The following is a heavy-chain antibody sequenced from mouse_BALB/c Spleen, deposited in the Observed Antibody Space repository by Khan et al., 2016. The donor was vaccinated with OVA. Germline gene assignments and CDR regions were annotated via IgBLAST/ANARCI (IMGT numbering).Heavy chain of an antibody. CDR2: VSTGGSYT. Sequence: EVNLVESGGDLVKPGGSLKLSCAASGFTFSTYGMSWVRQTPDKRLEWVATVSTGGSYTYYLDSVKGRFTISRDNAKNTLYLQMSGLKSEDTAMFYCTRLAYYYDSEGFAYWGQGTLVTVSA. D-gene: IGHD1-1*01. CDR3: TRLAYYYDSEGFAY. CDR1: GFTFSTYG. V-gene: IGHV5-6*01. J-gene: IGHJ3*01.